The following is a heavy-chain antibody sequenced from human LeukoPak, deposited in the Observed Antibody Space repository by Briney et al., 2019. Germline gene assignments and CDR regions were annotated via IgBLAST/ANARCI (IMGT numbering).Heavy chain of an antibody. CDR3: AREAVSITMVRGVIPYFDY. CDR2: INPNSGGT. CDR1: GYTFTGYY. D-gene: IGHD3-10*01. Sequence: ASVKVSCKASGYTFTGYYMHWVRQAPGQGLAWMGWINPNSGGTNYAQKFQGRVTMTRDTSISTAYMELSRLRSDDTAVYYCAREAVSITMVRGVIPYFDYWGQGTLVTVSS. J-gene: IGHJ4*02. V-gene: IGHV1-2*02.